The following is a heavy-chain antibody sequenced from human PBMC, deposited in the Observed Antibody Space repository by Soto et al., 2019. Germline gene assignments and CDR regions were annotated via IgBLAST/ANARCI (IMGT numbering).Heavy chain of an antibody. V-gene: IGHV1-24*01. CDR2: FDPEDGET. CDR3: STARWGSGYYRNWFDP. J-gene: IGHJ5*02. Sequence: ASVKVSCKVSGYTLTELCMHWVRQAPGKGLEWMGGFDPEDGETIYAQKFQGRVTMTEDTSTDTAYMGLSSLRSEDTAVYYCSTARWGSGYYRNWFDPWGQGTLVTVSS. CDR1: GYTLTELC. D-gene: IGHD3-3*01.